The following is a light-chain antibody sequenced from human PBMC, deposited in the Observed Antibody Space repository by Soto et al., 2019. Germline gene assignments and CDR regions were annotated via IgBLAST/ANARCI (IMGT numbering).Light chain of an antibody. CDR2: GAS. CDR3: TLHNTALPWT. V-gene: IGKV3-15*01. CDR1: QIVFSN. J-gene: IGKJ1*01. Sequence: GERATLSCRTSQIVFSNLAWFQQRPGQAPRLLIYGASTRATGTPGRFSGSGSGTEFTLTISSLQFEEFAGFCCTLHNTALPWTLGYGTKV.